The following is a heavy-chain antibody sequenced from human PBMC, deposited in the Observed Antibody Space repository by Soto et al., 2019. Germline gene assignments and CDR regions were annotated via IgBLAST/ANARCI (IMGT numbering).Heavy chain of an antibody. D-gene: IGHD5-12*01. CDR1: GFTFTSSA. Sequence: SVKVSCKASGFTFTSSAVQWVRQARGQRLEWIGWIVVGSGNTNYAQKYQERVTITRDMSTSTAYMELSSLRSEDTAVYYCARDLKNIVATTDYYYGMDVWGQGTTVTVSS. J-gene: IGHJ6*02. CDR2: IVVGSGNT. V-gene: IGHV1-58*01. CDR3: ARDLKNIVATTDYYYGMDV.